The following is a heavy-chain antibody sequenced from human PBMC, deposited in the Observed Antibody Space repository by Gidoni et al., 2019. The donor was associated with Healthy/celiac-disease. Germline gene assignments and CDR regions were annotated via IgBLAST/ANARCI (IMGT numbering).Heavy chain of an antibody. CDR2: ISSSSSTI. CDR1: GFTSRRDS. Sequence: EVQLVESGGGLVQPGGSPRLSCDASGFTSRRDSMNWVRQAPGKGLEWVSYISSSSSTIYYADSVKGRFTISRDNAKNSLYLQMNSLRDEDTAVYYCARDPQGVLEWLLSPGYFDYWGQGTLVTVSS. V-gene: IGHV3-48*02. D-gene: IGHD3-3*01. J-gene: IGHJ4*02. CDR3: ARDPQGVLEWLLSPGYFDY.